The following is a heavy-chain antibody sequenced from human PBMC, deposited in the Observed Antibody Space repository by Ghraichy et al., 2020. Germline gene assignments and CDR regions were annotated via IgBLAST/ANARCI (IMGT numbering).Heavy chain of an antibody. CDR2: IYYSGST. CDR1: GGSISSGDYY. D-gene: IGHD3-22*01. CDR3: ARTYDSSGYYDY. J-gene: IGHJ4*02. V-gene: IGHV4-30-4*01. Sequence: SETLSLTCTVSGGSISSGDYYWSWIRQPPGKGLEWIGYIYYSGSTYYNPSLKSRVTISVDTSKNQFSLKLSSVTAADTAVYYCARTYDSSGYYDYWGQGTLVTVSS.